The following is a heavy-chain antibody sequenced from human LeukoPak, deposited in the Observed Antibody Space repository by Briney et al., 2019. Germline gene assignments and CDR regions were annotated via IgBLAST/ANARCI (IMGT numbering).Heavy chain of an antibody. CDR2: VGSGTSQI. CDR1: GFSFSAYS. D-gene: IGHD6-13*01. Sequence: GGSLRLSCAASGFSFSAYSMNWVRQTPGKGLEWVSIVGSGTSQIWYADSVKGRFTISRDNAKNSLYLEMTRLRAEDTAVYYCARDRPRIAAAGSEKSFDYWGQGTLVTVSS. V-gene: IGHV3-21*01. CDR3: ARDRPRIAAAGSEKSFDY. J-gene: IGHJ4*02.